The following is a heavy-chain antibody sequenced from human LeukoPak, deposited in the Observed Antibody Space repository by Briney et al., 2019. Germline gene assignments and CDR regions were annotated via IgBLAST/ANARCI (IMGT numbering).Heavy chain of an antibody. D-gene: IGHD5-24*01. CDR1: GFTFNNHD. CDR2: ISSNGDAT. CDR3: GRSRSGYNVLDS. Sequence: GGSLRLSCAASGFTFNNHDMRWVRQAPGKGLEHVSIISSNGDATYYARSVGGRFAISRDNSENTLYLQLGSLRPDDMAVYYWGRSRSGYNVLDSWRQGPLVTV. J-gene: IGHJ4*02. V-gene: IGHV3-64*01.